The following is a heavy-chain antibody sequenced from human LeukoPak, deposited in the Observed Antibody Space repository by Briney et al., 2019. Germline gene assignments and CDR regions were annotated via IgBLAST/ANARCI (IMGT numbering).Heavy chain of an antibody. D-gene: IGHD3-22*01. J-gene: IGHJ4*02. Sequence: GRSLRLSCAAAGLTFNNYAMTWVRQAPGKGLEWVASISGRGGTTDYADSVKGRFTISRDNSQNTLYLQMNSLRAEDTAVYYCAKEEKDFYDSSGYYPIDYWGQGTLVTVSS. CDR2: ISGRGGTT. CDR3: AKEEKDFYDSSGYYPIDY. V-gene: IGHV3-23*01. CDR1: GLTFNNYA.